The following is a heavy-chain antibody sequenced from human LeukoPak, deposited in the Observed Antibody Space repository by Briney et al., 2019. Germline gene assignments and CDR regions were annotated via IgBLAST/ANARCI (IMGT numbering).Heavy chain of an antibody. D-gene: IGHD2-8*01. CDR3: AKVGFCTNTCFGTQDY. CDR2: ISGDAGVT. J-gene: IGHJ4*02. V-gene: IGHV3-23*01. Sequence: GGSLRLSCVASGFSFSDSVMSWVRQAPGKGLEWVSAISGDAGVTYYAASVKGRFTISRDNSKNAVYLQMNSLKAKDTATYYCAKVGFCTNTCFGTQDYWGKGALVPFSS. CDR1: GFSFSDSV.